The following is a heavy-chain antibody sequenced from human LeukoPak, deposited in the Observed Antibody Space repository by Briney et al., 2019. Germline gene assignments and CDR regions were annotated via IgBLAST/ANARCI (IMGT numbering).Heavy chain of an antibody. CDR2: IYYSGST. J-gene: IGHJ6*02. Sequence: SETLSLTCTVSGGSISSYYWSWIRQPPGKGLEWIGYIYYSGSTNCNPSLKSRVTISVDTSKNQFSLKLSSVTAADTAVYYCARLNEYCSGGSCYVRGRTNYYYYGMDVWGQGTTVTVSS. D-gene: IGHD2-15*01. CDR1: GGSISSYY. CDR3: ARLNEYCSGGSCYVRGRTNYYYYGMDV. V-gene: IGHV4-59*08.